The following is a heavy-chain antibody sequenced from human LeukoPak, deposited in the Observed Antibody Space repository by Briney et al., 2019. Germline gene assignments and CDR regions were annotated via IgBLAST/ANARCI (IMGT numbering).Heavy chain of an antibody. D-gene: IGHD4-17*01. J-gene: IGHJ5*02. Sequence: QPSETLSLTCTVSGGSISGSDYYWSWIRQPPGKGLEWIVYVYHSGFTYYNPSLNRRLAIPVDTSKNQFSMKLNSVTAADTAMYYCARGGGGSSTVTIYWSDPWGQGALVTVSS. CDR2: VYHSGFT. CDR3: ARGGGGSSTVTIYWSDP. CDR1: GGSISGSDYY. V-gene: IGHV4-30-4*01.